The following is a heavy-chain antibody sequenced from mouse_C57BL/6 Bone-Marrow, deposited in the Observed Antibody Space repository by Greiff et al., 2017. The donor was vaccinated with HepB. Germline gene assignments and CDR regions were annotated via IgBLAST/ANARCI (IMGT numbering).Heavy chain of an antibody. V-gene: IGHV1-74*01. J-gene: IGHJ1*03. CDR2: IHPSDSDT. Sequence: QVQLKQSGAELVKPGASVKVSCKASGYTFTSYWMHWVKQRPGQGLEWIGRIHPSDSDTNYNQKFKGKATLTVDKSSSTAYMQLSSLTSEDSAVYYCAISDYYGSSYWYFDVWGTGTTVTVSS. CDR1: GYTFTSYW. CDR3: AISDYYGSSYWYFDV. D-gene: IGHD1-1*01.